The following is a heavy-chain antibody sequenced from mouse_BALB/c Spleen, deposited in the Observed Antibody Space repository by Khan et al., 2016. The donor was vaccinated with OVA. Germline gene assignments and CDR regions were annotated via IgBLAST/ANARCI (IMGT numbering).Heavy chain of an antibody. V-gene: IGHV1S135*01. J-gene: IGHJ3*01. D-gene: IGHD2-2*01. CDR3: TRHGYVAWFTY. CDR2: IDPFSGGT. CDR1: GYSFTSYY. Sequence: VQLQQSGPELMKPGASVKISCKASGYSFTSYYIHWVMQSHGKSLEWSGYIDPFSGGTTYNQKFKGKATFTVDTSSSPAYLHLRNLTSEDSAVSYCTRHGYVAWFTYWGQGTLVTVSA.